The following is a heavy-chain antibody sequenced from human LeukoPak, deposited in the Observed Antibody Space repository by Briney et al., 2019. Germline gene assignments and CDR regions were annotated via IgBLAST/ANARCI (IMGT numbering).Heavy chain of an antibody. Sequence: ASVKVFCKASGYTFTGYYMHWVRQAPGQGLEWMGWINPNSGGTNYAQKFQGRVTMTRDTSISTAYMELSRLRSDDTAVYYCARDRREYYYDSSGYSAWGQGTLVTVSS. CDR3: ARDRREYYYDSSGYSA. V-gene: IGHV1-2*02. D-gene: IGHD3-22*01. CDR2: INPNSGGT. J-gene: IGHJ5*02. CDR1: GYTFTGYY.